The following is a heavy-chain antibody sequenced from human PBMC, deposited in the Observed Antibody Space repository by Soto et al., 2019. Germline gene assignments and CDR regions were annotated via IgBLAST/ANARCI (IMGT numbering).Heavy chain of an antibody. D-gene: IGHD2-8*01. CDR1: GGSISTYY. CDR2: IYYGGSA. V-gene: IGHV4-59*08. CDR3: TRGGHCTDGVCSALDY. Sequence: QVQLQESGPGLVKPSETLSLTCTVSGGSISTYYWSWIRQPPGKGLEWIGYIYYGGSANYNPSLKSRVTISVDRSKKQFSLKLNSVTPADTAVYYCTRGGHCTDGVCSALDYWGQGTLVTVSS. J-gene: IGHJ4*02.